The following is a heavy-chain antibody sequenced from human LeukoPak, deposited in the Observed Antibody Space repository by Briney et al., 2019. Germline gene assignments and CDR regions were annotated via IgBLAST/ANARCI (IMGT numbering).Heavy chain of an antibody. CDR1: GGSISSGGSY. D-gene: IGHD1-26*01. Sequence: PSETLSLTCTVSGGSISSGGSYWSWIRQHPGKGLEWIGCIYYGGTTYYNPSLRSRVAMSVDTSKNQFSLKLNSVTAADTAVYYCARRATTYCFDYWGQGTLVTVSS. CDR3: ARRATTYCFDY. V-gene: IGHV4-31*03. J-gene: IGHJ4*02. CDR2: IYYGGTT.